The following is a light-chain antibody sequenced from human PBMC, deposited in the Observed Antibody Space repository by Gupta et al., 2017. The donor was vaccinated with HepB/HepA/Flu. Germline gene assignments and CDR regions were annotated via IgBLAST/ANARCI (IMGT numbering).Light chain of an antibody. Sequence: SYELTQPPSVSVSPGQTAKITCSGDALPKQYAYWYQQKPGQAPIMVIYKDTERPSGIPERFSGSRSVTTVTLTISRIQAEDEADYYCQSADSTGTSYVFGTGTKVTVL. V-gene: IGLV3-25*03. CDR3: QSADSTGTSYV. CDR1: ALPKQY. J-gene: IGLJ1*01. CDR2: KDT.